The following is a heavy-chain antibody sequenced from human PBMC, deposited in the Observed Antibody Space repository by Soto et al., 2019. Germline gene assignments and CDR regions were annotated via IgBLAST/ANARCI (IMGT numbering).Heavy chain of an antibody. J-gene: IGHJ6*02. D-gene: IGHD3-3*01. V-gene: IGHV3-33*01. CDR2: IWYDGSNK. CDR3: ASTYYDFWSGYYQDYYYYGMDV. CDR1: GFTFSSYG. Sequence: PGGSLRLSCAASGFTFSSYGMHWVRQAPGKGLEWVAVIWYDGSNKYYADSVKGRFTISRDNSKNTLYLQMNSLRAEDTAVYYCASTYYDFWSGYYQDYYYYGMDVWGQGTTVTVSS.